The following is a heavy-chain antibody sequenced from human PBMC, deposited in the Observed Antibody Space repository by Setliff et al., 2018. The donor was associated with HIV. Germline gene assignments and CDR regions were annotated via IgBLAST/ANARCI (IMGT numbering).Heavy chain of an antibody. D-gene: IGHD3-16*02. CDR2: IYPGDSDT. Sequence: GESLTLSCKGFGYRFSNYWIGWVRQMPGKGLEWMGIIYPGDSDTRYSPSFQGQVTISADKSISTAYLQWSSLKAPDTAIYYCARGRDYIWGSYLDYWGQGTLVTVSS. CDR3: ARGRDYIWGSYLDY. CDR1: GYRFSNYW. V-gene: IGHV5-51*01. J-gene: IGHJ4*02.